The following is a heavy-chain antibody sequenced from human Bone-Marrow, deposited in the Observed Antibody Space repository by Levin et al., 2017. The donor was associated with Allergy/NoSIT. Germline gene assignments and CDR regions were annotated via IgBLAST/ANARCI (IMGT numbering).Heavy chain of an antibody. V-gene: IGHV5-51*01. CDR1: GYNFLNYW. Sequence: KVSCKGSGYNFLNYWIGWVRQMPGKGLEWMGIIYPSDSRTRYSPSFQGQVTISADKSINTAYLQWSSLKASDTAIFYCARGSYCSGGSCYVEGMDVWGKGTTVTVSS. CDR2: IYPSDSRT. CDR3: ARGSYCSGGSCYVEGMDV. J-gene: IGHJ6*03. D-gene: IGHD2-15*01.